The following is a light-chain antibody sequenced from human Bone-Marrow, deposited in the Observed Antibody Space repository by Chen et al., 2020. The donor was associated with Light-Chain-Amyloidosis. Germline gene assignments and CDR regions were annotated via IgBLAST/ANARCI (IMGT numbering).Light chain of an antibody. V-gene: IGKV1-39*01. Sequence: DIQMTQSPSSLSASVGDRVTITCRASQRIVNFLIWYHQKQGKPPTLFIYTAANLQSGVPARFSGSGSGTDFTLTSSSLHPNECGTYDGQQTFSSTRTFGPGTKLEI. J-gene: IGKJ2*01. CDR3: QQTFSSTRT. CDR2: TAA. CDR1: QRIVNF.